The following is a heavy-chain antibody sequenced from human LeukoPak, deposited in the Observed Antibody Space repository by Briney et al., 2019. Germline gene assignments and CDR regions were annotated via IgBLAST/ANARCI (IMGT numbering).Heavy chain of an antibody. D-gene: IGHD2-2*02. Sequence: SVKVSCKASGGTFSSYAISWVRQAPGRGLEWMRRIIPILGIANYAQKFQGRVTITADKSTSTAYMELSSLRSEDTAVYYCARAQRTGYCSSTSCYRSGLGYWGQGTLVTVSS. CDR2: IIPILGIA. CDR1: GGTFSSYA. J-gene: IGHJ4*02. V-gene: IGHV1-69*04. CDR3: ARAQRTGYCSSTSCYRSGLGY.